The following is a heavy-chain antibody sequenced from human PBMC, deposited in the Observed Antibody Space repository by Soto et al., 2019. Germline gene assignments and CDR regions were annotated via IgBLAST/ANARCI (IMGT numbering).Heavy chain of an antibody. CDR1: WFTLRCQN. Sequence: GFLRTLCSAFWFTLRCQNNKLVPPAPGKGLEWVSSISSSSSYIYYADSVKGRFTISRDNAKNSLYLQMNSLRAEDTAVYYCATAEMTTDAFDIWGQGTMVTVS. CDR3: ATAEMTTDAFDI. V-gene: IGHV3-21*01. CDR2: ISSSSSYI. J-gene: IGHJ3*02.